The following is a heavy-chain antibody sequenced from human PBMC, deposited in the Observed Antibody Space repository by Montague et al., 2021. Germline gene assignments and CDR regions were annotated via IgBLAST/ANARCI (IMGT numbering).Heavy chain of an antibody. CDR2: IYYSGST. J-gene: IGHJ6*02. Sequence: SETLSLTCNVSGGAISSSSCYWGWIRQPPGKGLEWIWSIYYSGSTYYSPSLKSRVTISADTSQKQFSLKLTSVTAADTAVYYSARTSKFRENEGNYYYNALDVWGQGTTVTVSS. V-gene: IGHV4-39*01. D-gene: IGHD2-21*01. CDR3: ARTSKFRENEGNYYYNALDV. CDR1: GGAISSSSCY.